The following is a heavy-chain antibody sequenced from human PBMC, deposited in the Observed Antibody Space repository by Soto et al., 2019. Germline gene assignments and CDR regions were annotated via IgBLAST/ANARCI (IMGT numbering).Heavy chain of an antibody. CDR1: GFTFSIYA. J-gene: IGHJ4*02. V-gene: IGHV3-23*01. D-gene: IGHD3-22*01. CDR3: AKDAPGSGWLSDY. CDR2: ISGNGGT. Sequence: QSGGSLRLSCAASGFTFSIYAISWVRQAPGKGLEWVSTISGNGGTSYADFVRGRFTISRDNSKNTLYLQMNSLRPEDTAVYYCAKDAPGSGWLSDYWGQGTLVTVSS.